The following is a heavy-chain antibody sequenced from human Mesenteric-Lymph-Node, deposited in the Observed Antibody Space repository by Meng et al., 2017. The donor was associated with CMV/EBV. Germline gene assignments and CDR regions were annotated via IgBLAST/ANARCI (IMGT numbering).Heavy chain of an antibody. CDR1: GYTFTSYA. Sequence: ASVKVSCKASGYTFTSYAMNWVRQAPGQGLEWMGWINPNSGGTNFAQKFQGRVTMSRDTSISTAYMELSRLTSDDTALYYCARRGSSATGYYYGMDVWGQGTTVTVSS. CDR3: ARRGSSATGYYYGMDV. CDR2: INPNSGGT. V-gene: IGHV1-2*02. J-gene: IGHJ6*02. D-gene: IGHD3-16*01.